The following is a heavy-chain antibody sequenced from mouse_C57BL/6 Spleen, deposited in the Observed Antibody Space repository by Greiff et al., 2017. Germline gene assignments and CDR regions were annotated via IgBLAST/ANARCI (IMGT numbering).Heavy chain of an antibody. J-gene: IGHJ3*01. CDR1: GYTFTTYP. Sequence: VQLQQSGAELVKPGASVKMSCKASGYTFTTYPIEWMKQNHGKSLEWIGNFHPYNDDTKYNEKFKGKATLTVEKSSSTVYLELSRLTSDDSAVYYCERSYYGYDESFAYWGQGTLVTVSA. D-gene: IGHD2-2*01. CDR3: ERSYYGYDESFAY. V-gene: IGHV1-47*01. CDR2: FHPYNDDT.